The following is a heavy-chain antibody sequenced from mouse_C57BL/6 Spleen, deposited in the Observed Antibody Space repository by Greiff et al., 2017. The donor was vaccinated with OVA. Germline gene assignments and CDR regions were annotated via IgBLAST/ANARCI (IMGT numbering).Heavy chain of an antibody. J-gene: IGHJ3*01. CDR1: GFTFSDYG. CDR2: ISSGSSTI. V-gene: IGHV5-17*01. CDR3: ARGGYDYDAGFAY. Sequence: DVKLVESGGGLVKPGGSLKLSCAASGFTFSDYGMHWVRQAPEKGLEWVAYISSGSSTIYYADTVKGRFTISRDNAKNTLFLQMTSLRSEDTAMYYCARGGYDYDAGFAYWGQGTLVTVSA. D-gene: IGHD2-4*01.